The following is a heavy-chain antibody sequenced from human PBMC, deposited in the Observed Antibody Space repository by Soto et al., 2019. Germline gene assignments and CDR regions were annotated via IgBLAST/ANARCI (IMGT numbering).Heavy chain of an antibody. CDR1: GFTFSTYT. D-gene: IGHD3-10*01. V-gene: IGHV3-48*02. CDR3: ASIGGMDY. J-gene: IGHJ4*02. CDR2: ISSGSSTI. Sequence: EVQLVESGGGLVQPGGSLRLSCAASGFTFSTYTMKWVRQAPGKGLEWVSYISSGSSTIYYADSVKGRFTISRDNAKDTLYLQMNSLRDEDTAVYYCASIGGMDYWGQGTLVTVSS.